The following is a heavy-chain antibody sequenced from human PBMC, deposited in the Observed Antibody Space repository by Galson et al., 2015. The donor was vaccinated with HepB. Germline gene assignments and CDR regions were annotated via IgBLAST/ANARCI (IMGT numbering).Heavy chain of an antibody. CDR2: INPNSGGT. J-gene: IGHJ4*02. CDR3: ARRRDRTPYYFDY. Sequence: SVKVSCKASGYTFTGYYMHWVRQAPGQGLEWMGRINPNSGGTNYAQKFQGRVTMTRDTSISTAYMELSRLRSDDTAMYYCARRRDRTPYYFDYWGQGTLVTVSS. V-gene: IGHV1-2*06. CDR1: GYTFTGYY.